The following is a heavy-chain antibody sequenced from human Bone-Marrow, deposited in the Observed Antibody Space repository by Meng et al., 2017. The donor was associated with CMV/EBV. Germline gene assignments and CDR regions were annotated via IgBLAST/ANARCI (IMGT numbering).Heavy chain of an antibody. CDR1: GFTFSSYG. D-gene: IGHD3-16*01. V-gene: IGHV3-7*03. J-gene: IGHJ4*02. CDR3: EGGDGY. CDR2: INDDGTSS. Sequence: GGSLRLSCAASGFTFSSYGMHWVRQAPGKGLEWVANINDDGTSSHYVDSVKGRFIISRDNAQSSLYLQMNSLRVDDTAIYYCEGGDGYWGRGTLVTVTS.